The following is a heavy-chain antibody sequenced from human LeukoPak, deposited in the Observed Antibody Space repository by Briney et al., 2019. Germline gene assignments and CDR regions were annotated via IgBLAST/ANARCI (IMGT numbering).Heavy chain of an antibody. V-gene: IGHV1-3*01. D-gene: IGHD2-2*01. Sequence: RASVKVSCKASGYTFTSYAMHWVRQAPGQRLEWMGWINAGNGNTKYSQKFQGRVTITRDTSASTAYMELSSLRSEDTAVYYCARVGYCSSTSCSFDYWGQGTLVTVSS. CDR3: ARVGYCSSTSCSFDY. CDR1: GYTFTSYA. CDR2: INAGNGNT. J-gene: IGHJ4*02.